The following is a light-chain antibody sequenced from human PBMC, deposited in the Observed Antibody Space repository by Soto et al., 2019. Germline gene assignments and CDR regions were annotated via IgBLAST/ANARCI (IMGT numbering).Light chain of an antibody. V-gene: IGLV1-40*01. CDR1: SSNIGAGYD. CDR3: QSYDSSLSGRVV. CDR2: GNS. Sequence: QSALTQPPSVSGAPGQRVTISCTGSSSNIGAGYDVHWYQQLPGTAPKLLIYGNSNRPSGVPDRFSGSKSGTSASLAITGLQAEDEADYYCQSYDSSLSGRVVFGGGPSSP. J-gene: IGLJ2*01.